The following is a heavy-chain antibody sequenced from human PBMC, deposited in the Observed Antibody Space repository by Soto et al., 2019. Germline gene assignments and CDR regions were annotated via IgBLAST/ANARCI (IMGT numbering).Heavy chain of an antibody. CDR3: ARHYGSGSYFGY. V-gene: IGHV4-31*03. CDR2: IYYSGST. J-gene: IGHJ4*02. Sequence: QVQLQESGPGLVKPSQTLSLTCTVSGGSISSGGYYWSWIRQHPGKGLEWIGYIYYSGSTYYNPSLMSRVTISVYTSKNQFSLKLSSVTAADTAVYYCARHYGSGSYFGYWRQGTLVTVSS. CDR1: GGSISSGGYY. D-gene: IGHD3-10*01.